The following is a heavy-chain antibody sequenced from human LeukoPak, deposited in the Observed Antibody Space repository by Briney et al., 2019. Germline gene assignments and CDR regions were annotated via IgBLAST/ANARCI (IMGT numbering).Heavy chain of an antibody. Sequence: PGGSLRLSCAASGFTFSSYWMSWVRQAPGEGLEWVANIKEDGSETYYVDSVKGRFAISRDNAKKSLYLQMNSLRAEDTAVYYCARATASNWFDPWGQGTLVTVSS. D-gene: IGHD2-21*01. CDR2: IKEDGSET. V-gene: IGHV3-7*01. CDR1: GFTFSSYW. J-gene: IGHJ5*02. CDR3: ARATASNWFDP.